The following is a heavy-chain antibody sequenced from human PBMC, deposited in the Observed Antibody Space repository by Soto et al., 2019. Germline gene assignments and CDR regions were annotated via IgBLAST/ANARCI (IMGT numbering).Heavy chain of an antibody. Sequence: QVQLQESGPGLVKPSGTLSLTCAVSGGSISSSHWWTWVRQSPGKGLEYIGEISHSGTSNSNPSLKRRFSLSVDGSKKRFALTLPSVTAAGSAVYYCARVVLSITRGAFDAWVQGTPVIVSS. V-gene: IGHV4-4*02. CDR2: ISHSGTS. D-gene: IGHD1-20*01. J-gene: IGHJ3*01. CDR1: GGSISSSHW. CDR3: ARVVLSITRGAFDA.